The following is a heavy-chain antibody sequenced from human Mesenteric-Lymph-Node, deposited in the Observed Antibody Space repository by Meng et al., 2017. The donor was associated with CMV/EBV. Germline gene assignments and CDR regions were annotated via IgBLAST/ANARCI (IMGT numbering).Heavy chain of an antibody. Sequence: SETLSLTCTVSGGSISSSSYYWGWIRQPPGKGLEWIGYFYYSGNTDYNPSLKSRVTISVDMSKNLFSLKLSSVTAADTAVYYCARDPLKMGVRGVLDYWGQGTLVTVSS. J-gene: IGHJ4*02. CDR2: FYYSGNT. CDR3: ARDPLKMGVRGVLDY. CDR1: GGSISSSSYY. D-gene: IGHD3-10*01. V-gene: IGHV4-61*05.